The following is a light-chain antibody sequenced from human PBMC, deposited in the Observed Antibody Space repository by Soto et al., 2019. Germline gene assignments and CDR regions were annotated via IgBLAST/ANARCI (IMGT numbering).Light chain of an antibody. Sequence: QSAVTQPPSVSGTPGQRVTIFCSGRRSNIGSNLVYWYQQLPGTAPKLLIFSNDQRHSGVPGRFSGSRSGTSASLAISGLRSEDEGDYYCAAWDDSLSGVVFGGGTKLTVL. CDR2: SND. CDR3: AAWDDSLSGVV. J-gene: IGLJ2*01. V-gene: IGLV1-47*02. CDR1: RSNIGSNL.